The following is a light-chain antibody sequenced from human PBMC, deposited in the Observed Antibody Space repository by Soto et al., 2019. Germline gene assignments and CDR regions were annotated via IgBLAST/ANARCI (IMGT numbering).Light chain of an antibody. CDR2: GAS. CDR3: PQSYSIPFT. J-gene: IGKJ3*01. V-gene: IGKV1-39*01. Sequence: DIQMTQSPSSLSASIGDRVTITCRASQTISNYLNWYQQKPGKAPNLLIYGASSLESGVLSRFSGSGSGTDFTLTISSLDPDDFATYYCPQSYSIPFTFGPGTKVDVK. CDR1: QTISNY.